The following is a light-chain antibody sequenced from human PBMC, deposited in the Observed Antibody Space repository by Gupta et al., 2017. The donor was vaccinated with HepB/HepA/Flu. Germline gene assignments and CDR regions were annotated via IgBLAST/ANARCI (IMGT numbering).Light chain of an antibody. Sequence: QLVLTQSPSASASLGASVKLTCTLSSGHSSYAIAWHQQQPEKGPRYLMKLNSDGSHSKGDGIPDRFSGSSSGAERYLTISSLQSEDEAEYYCQTWGTGIDVVFGGGTKLTVL. V-gene: IGLV4-69*01. CDR1: SGHSSYA. J-gene: IGLJ2*01. CDR3: QTWGTGIDVV. CDR2: LNSDGSH.